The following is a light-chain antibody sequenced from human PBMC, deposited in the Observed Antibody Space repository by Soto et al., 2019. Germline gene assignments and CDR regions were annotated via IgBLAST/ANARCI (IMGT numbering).Light chain of an antibody. J-gene: IGKJ1*01. CDR1: QSISSW. CDR2: KAS. Sequence: DIKRTQSPSTLCASVGDRVTMPCRASQSISSWLAWYQQKPGKAPKLLIYKASSLESGVPSRFSGGGSGTEFTLTISSLQPDDIATYSCQQYNSYSWTFGQGTKVDIK. CDR3: QQYNSYSWT. V-gene: IGKV1-5*03.